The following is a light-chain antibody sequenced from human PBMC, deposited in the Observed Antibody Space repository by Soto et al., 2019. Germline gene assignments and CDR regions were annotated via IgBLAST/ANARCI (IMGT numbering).Light chain of an antibody. J-gene: IGLJ3*02. Sequence: QSVLTQPASVSGSPGQSIAISCTGTSSDVGGYNYVSWYQQHPGKTPNLMIYDVSNRPSGVSNRFSGSKSGNTASLTISGLLAEDEADYYCSSYTSSSTWVFGGGTKVTVL. CDR3: SSYTSSSTWV. CDR2: DVS. CDR1: SSDVGGYNY. V-gene: IGLV2-14*01.